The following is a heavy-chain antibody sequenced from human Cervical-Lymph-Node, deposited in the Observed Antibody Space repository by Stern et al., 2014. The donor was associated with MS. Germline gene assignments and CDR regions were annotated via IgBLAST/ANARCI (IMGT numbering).Heavy chain of an antibody. CDR2: ISFDGRDK. V-gene: IGHV3-30*18. J-gene: IGHJ5*02. CDR3: AKASSGGYDFRLAET. D-gene: IGHD5-12*01. Sequence: ESGGGVVQPGRSLKLSCAASGFAFSDYCMHWVRQAPGQGLEWVAVISFDGRDKCYADSVKVRCTISRDNSQNTLHLQVNSLRTEDTALYYCAKASSGGYDFRLAETWGQGTLVIVSS. CDR1: GFAFSDYC.